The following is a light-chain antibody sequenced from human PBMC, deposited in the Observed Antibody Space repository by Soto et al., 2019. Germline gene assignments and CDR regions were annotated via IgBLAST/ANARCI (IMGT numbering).Light chain of an antibody. J-gene: IGLJ1*01. CDR1: SSDVGSYNL. V-gene: IGLV2-23*01. CDR2: EGN. CDR3: CSYAGTNTFV. Sequence: QSVLTQPASVSGSPGQSITISCTGCSSDVGSYNLVSWYQQHPGKAPKLMIYEGNKRPSGVSNRFSGSKSANTASLTISGLQTEDEADYYCCSYAGTNTFVFGTGTKLTVL.